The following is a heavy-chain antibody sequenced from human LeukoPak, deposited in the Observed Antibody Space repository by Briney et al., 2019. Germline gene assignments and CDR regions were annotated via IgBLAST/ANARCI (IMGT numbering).Heavy chain of an antibody. D-gene: IGHD3-10*01. V-gene: IGHV4-34*01. Sequence: PSETLSLTCAVYGGSFSGYYWSWIRRPPGMGLEWIGEINHSGSTNYNPSLKSRVTISVDTSKNQFSLKLSSVTAADTAVYYCARGRSHYYGSGSYYTYWGQGTLVTVSS. CDR2: INHSGST. CDR1: GGSFSGYY. CDR3: ARGRSHYYGSGSYYTY. J-gene: IGHJ4*02.